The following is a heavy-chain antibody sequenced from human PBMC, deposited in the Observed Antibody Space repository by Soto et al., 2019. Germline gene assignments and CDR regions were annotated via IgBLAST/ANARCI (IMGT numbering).Heavy chain of an antibody. CDR2: IYRTGST. CDR1: GGSFTSNNW. Sequence: AENLSLTCAVSGGSFTSNNWWTWVRQPPGQGLEWIGEIYRTGSTNYNPSLKSRVTISLDKSENQFSLKVTSLTAADTAVYYCASRDPGTSVDYWGQGTLVTVSS. D-gene: IGHD1-7*01. V-gene: IGHV4-4*02. CDR3: ASRDPGTSVDY. J-gene: IGHJ4*02.